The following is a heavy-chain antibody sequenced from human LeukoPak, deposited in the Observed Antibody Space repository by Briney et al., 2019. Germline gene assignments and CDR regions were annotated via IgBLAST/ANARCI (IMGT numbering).Heavy chain of an antibody. CDR3: ARVSWFPGTSYYYMDV. D-gene: IGHD1-1*01. J-gene: IGHJ6*03. CDR2: IYYTGST. Sequence: NTSETLSLTCTISGGSISSYYWSWIRQPPGKGLEWIGYIYYTGSTNHNPSLKSRVTISVDTSKNQFSLKLSSVTAADTAVYYCARVSWFPGTSYYYMDVWGKGTPVTVSS. CDR1: GGSISSYY. V-gene: IGHV4-59*01.